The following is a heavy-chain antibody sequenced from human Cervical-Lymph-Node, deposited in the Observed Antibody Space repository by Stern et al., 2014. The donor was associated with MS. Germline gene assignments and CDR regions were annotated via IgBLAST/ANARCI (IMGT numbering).Heavy chain of an antibody. CDR1: GYSFTSYW. D-gene: IGHD6-19*01. V-gene: IGHV5-51*03. CDR2: IYPGNSDT. CDR3: ARRGIAVGDAFDI. Sequence: EVQLVESGAEVTKPGESLKISCKGSGYSFTSYWIGLVRPMPGKGLAWMGFIYPGNSDTRYSPSFQGRVTISADKSISTAYLQWSSLKASDTAMYYCARRGIAVGDAFDIWGQGTMVTVSS. J-gene: IGHJ3*02.